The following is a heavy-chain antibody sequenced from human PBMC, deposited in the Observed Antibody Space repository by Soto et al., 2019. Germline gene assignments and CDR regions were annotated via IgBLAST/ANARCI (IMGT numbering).Heavy chain of an antibody. D-gene: IGHD6-13*01. J-gene: IGHJ6*02. CDR1: GGAFNNYA. CDR3: AREMPSTAAAYFYYGLNV. CDR2: IVPVFPSV. V-gene: IGHV1-69*18. Sequence: QVQLVQSGAEVKRPGSSVKVSCKASGGAFNNYAIYRVRQAPGQGLEWLGTIVPVFPSVYYAPRFQGRLTITADVSTDTVYMMLTSLKSEDTAVYYCAREMPSTAAAYFYYGLNVWRQGTSVTVSS.